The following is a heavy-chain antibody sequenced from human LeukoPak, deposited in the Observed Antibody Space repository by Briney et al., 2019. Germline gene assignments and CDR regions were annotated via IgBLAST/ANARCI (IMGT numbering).Heavy chain of an antibody. CDR1: GYSFTSYW. D-gene: IGHD6-19*01. Sequence: GESLKISCKGSGYSFTSYWIRWVRQMPGKDLEWMGINYPGDSEARYSPSFQGQVTISVDKSINTAYLQWSSLKASDTAMYYCARCKAVAGTINAFDFWGQGTMVTVSS. CDR2: NYPGDSEA. CDR3: ARCKAVAGTINAFDF. V-gene: IGHV5-51*01. J-gene: IGHJ3*01.